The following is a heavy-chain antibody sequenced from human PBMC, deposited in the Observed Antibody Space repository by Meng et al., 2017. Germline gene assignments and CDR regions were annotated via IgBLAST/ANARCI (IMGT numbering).Heavy chain of an antibody. CDR3: AKDFGIAVAGSSVDY. Sequence: GESLKISCAASGFTFDDYTMHWVRQAPGKGLEWVSLISWDGGSTYYADSVMGRFTISRDNSKNSLYLQMNSLRTEDTALYYCAKDFGIAVAGSSVDYWGQGTLVTVSS. CDR2: ISWDGGST. J-gene: IGHJ4*02. CDR1: GFTFDDYT. V-gene: IGHV3-43*01. D-gene: IGHD6-19*01.